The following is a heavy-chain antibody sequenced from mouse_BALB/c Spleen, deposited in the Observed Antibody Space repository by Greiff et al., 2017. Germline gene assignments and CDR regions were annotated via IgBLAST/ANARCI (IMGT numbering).Heavy chain of an antibody. CDR3: TRGGYDYDKGFAY. D-gene: IGHD2-4*01. J-gene: IGHJ3*01. CDR1: GYTFTSYY. CDR2: INPSNGGT. V-gene: IGHV1S81*02. Sequence: VQLQQSGAELVKPGASVKLSCKASGYTFTSYYMYWVKQRPGQGLEWIGEINPSNGGTNFNEKFKSKATLTVDKSSSTAYMQLSSLTSEDSAVYYCTRGGYDYDKGFAYWGQGTLVTVSA.